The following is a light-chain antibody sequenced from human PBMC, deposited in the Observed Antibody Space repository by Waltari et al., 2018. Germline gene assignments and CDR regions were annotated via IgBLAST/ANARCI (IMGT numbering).Light chain of an antibody. Sequence: DIQLTQSPSFLSAAVGDRVTITCRASQCVSSYLAWYQQKPGKAPKVLIYGPSILQRGVPSRFSGSGSGTEFSLTIISLQPEDSATYYCQQLHSYPRTFGQGTKLEIK. CDR3: QQLHSYPRT. CDR2: GPS. J-gene: IGKJ2*02. V-gene: IGKV1-9*01. CDR1: QCVSSY.